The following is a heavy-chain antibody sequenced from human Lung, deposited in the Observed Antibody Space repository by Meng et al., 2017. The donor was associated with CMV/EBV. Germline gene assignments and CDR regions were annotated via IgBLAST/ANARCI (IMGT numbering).Heavy chain of an antibody. CDR3: ARDRFEDYDFWSGYSLTDYYGRDV. V-gene: IGHV3-7*01. CDR2: IKQDGSEK. J-gene: IGHJ6*02. CDR1: GFTFSSYW. Sequence: GGSLRLXCAASGFTFSSYWMSWVRQAPGKGLEWVANIKQDGSEKYYVDSVKGRFTISRDNAKNSLYLQMNSLRAEDTAVYYCARDRFEDYDFWSGYSLTDYYGRDVWXQGTXVTVSS. D-gene: IGHD3-3*01.